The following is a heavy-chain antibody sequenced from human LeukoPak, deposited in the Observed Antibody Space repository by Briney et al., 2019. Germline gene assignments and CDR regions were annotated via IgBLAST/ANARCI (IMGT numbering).Heavy chain of an antibody. CDR3: ATTQWELHGGFDY. D-gene: IGHD1-26*01. V-gene: IGHV4-59*01. Sequence: PSETLSLTCTVSGGSISSYYWSWIRQPPGKGLEWIGYIYYSGSTNYNPSLKSRVTISVDTSKNQFSLKLSSVTAADTAVYYCATTQWELHGGFDYWGQGNLVTVSS. J-gene: IGHJ4*02. CDR1: GGSISSYY. CDR2: IYYSGST.